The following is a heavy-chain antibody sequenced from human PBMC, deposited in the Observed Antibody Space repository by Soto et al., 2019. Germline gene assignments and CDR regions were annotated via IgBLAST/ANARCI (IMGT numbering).Heavy chain of an antibody. J-gene: IGHJ4*02. CDR1: GYTITTYP. CDR3: TTALLFVDYLLKR. V-gene: IGHV1-3*01. D-gene: IGHD3-9*01. Sequence: QVQLVQCGAEVKKPGASVKLSCKASGYTITTYPLHWVRQAPGQSLEWMGYITGASGDTRYSQKFHDRVTITRDTSAKTAYLELNSLTSEDTAVYYCTTALLFVDYLLKRWGQGTLVTVSS. CDR2: ITGASGDT.